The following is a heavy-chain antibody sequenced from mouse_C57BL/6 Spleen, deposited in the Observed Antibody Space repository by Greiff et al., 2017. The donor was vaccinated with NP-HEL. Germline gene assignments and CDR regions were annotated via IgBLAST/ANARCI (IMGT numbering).Heavy chain of an antibody. CDR3: ARLTFFDY. CDR2: ISYDGSN. Sequence: EVQLQESGPGLVKPSQSLSLTCSVTGYSITSGYYWNWIRQFPGNKLEWMGYISYDGSNNYNPSLKNRISITRDTSKNQFFLKLNSVTTEDTATYYCARLTFFDYWGQGTTLTVSS. V-gene: IGHV3-6*01. J-gene: IGHJ2*01. D-gene: IGHD4-1*01. CDR1: GYSITSGYY.